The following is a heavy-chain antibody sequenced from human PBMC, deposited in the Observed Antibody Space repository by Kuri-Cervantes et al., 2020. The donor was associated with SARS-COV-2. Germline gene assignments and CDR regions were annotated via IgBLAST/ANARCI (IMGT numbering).Heavy chain of an antibody. D-gene: IGHD1-26*01. Sequence: SETLSPTCTVSGGSISSYYWGWIRQPPGKGLEWIGYFYYSGITNYNPSLKNRVTMSVDTSKNQFSLNLSSVTAADTAVYYCARDNILFSGSGFDYWGQGTLVTVSS. CDR1: GGSISSYY. J-gene: IGHJ4*02. V-gene: IGHV4-59*01. CDR2: FYYSGIT. CDR3: ARDNILFSGSGFDY.